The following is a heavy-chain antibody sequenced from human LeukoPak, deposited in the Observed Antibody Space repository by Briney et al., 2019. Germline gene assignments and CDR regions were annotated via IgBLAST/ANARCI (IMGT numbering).Heavy chain of an antibody. CDR2: INHSGST. CDR3: ASKTRDYFDY. V-gene: IGHV4-34*01. CDR1: GGSFSGYY. Sequence: SETLSLTRAVYGGSFSGYYWSWIRQPPGKGLEWIGEINHSGSTNYNPSLKSRVTISVDTSKNQFSLKLSSVTAADTAVYYCASKTRDYFDYWGQGTLVTVSS. J-gene: IGHJ4*02.